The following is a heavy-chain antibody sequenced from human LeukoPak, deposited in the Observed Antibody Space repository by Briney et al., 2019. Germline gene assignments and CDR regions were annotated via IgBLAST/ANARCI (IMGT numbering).Heavy chain of an antibody. CDR2: INPNSGNT. J-gene: IGHJ4*02. CDR1: GYTFTGYY. CDR3: ARGKYYDSSGYPIDY. D-gene: IGHD3-22*01. Sequence: ASVKVSCKASGYTFTGYYMHWVRQAPGQGLEWMGWINPNSGNTGYAQKFQGRVTITRNTSISTAYMELSSLRSEDTAVYYCARGKYYDSSGYPIDYWGQGTLVTVSS. V-gene: IGHV1-8*03.